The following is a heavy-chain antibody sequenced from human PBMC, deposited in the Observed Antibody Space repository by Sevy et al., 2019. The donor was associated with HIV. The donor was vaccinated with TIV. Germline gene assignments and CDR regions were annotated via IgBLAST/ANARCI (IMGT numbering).Heavy chain of an antibody. Sequence: GGSLRLSCAASGFTFSSYAMHWVRQAPGKGLEWVAVISYDGSNKYYADSVKGRFTISRDNSKNTLYLQMTSLRAEDTAVYYCARAIVGATSSFDYWGQGTLVTVSS. D-gene: IGHD1-26*01. V-gene: IGHV3-30-3*01. CDR2: ISYDGSNK. J-gene: IGHJ4*02. CDR1: GFTFSSYA. CDR3: ARAIVGATSSFDY.